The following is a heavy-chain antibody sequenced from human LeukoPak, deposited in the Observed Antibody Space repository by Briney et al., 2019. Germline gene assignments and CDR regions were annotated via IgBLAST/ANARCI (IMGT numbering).Heavy chain of an antibody. CDR3: AISTGYTYIFDY. Sequence: GGSLRLSCVDSEFIFSTYEMNWVRQAPGKGLEWVSFISSSGSTIYYVDSVQGRFTISRDNAKNSLFLQMNSLRAEDTAVYYCAISTGYTYIFDYWGQGTLVTVSS. V-gene: IGHV3-48*03. J-gene: IGHJ4*02. CDR2: ISSSGSTI. CDR1: EFIFSTYE. D-gene: IGHD5-18*01.